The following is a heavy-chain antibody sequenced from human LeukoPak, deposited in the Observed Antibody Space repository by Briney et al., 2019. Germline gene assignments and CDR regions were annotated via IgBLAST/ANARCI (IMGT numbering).Heavy chain of an antibody. V-gene: IGHV4-34*01. CDR1: GGSFSGYY. Sequence: SETLSLTCAVYGGSFSGYYWSWIRQPPGKGLEWIGEINHSGSTNYNPSLKSRVTISVDTSKNQFSLKPSSVTAADTAVYYCARGQGGVGVTLDYWGQGTLVTVSS. CDR2: INHSGST. J-gene: IGHJ4*02. D-gene: IGHD3-10*01. CDR3: ARGQGGVGVTLDY.